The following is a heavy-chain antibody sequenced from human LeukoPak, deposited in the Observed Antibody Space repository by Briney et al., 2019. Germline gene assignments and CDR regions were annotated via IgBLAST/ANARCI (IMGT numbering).Heavy chain of an antibody. Sequence: GGSLRLSCAASGFTFSSYAMIWVRQAPGKGLEWVSTTSGSGGSSYYADSVKGRFTISRDNSKNTLYLQMNSLRADDTAVYYCAKAGYSYGIPFFDYWGQGTLVTVSS. CDR3: AKAGYSYGIPFFDY. J-gene: IGHJ4*02. V-gene: IGHV3-23*01. D-gene: IGHD5-18*01. CDR1: GFTFSSYA. CDR2: TSGSGGSS.